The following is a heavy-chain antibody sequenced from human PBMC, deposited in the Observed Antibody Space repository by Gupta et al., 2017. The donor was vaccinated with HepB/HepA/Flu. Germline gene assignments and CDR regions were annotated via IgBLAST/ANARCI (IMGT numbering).Heavy chain of an antibody. CDR1: GSSYAVYS. J-gene: IGHJ4*02. V-gene: IGHV3-9*01. Sequence: EQLVESGGRFVQAGRSQRLCCGAAGSSYAVYSMHWVRQTSEKGLEWVSTITWNSGRIGYADSGEGRCTISRDNAKNSLYLQMNCLRDEATALSFCAKGGVALAWDFLYSALDYWGQGTLVTVSS. D-gene: IGHD3-10*01. CDR3: AKGGVALAWDFLYSALDY. CDR2: ITWNSGRI.